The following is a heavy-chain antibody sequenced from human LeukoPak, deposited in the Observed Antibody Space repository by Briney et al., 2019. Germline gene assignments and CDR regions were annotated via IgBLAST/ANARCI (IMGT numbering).Heavy chain of an antibody. D-gene: IGHD3-3*01. V-gene: IGHV1-69*05. CDR2: IIPIFGTA. CDR1: GGTFSSYA. CDR3: ARTSARFRGNWFDP. Sequence: GSSVKVSCKASGGTFSSYAISWVRQAPGQGLEWMGRIIPIFGTANYAQKFQGRVTITTDESTSTAYMELSSLRSEGTAVYYCARTSARFRGNWFDPWGQGTLVTVSS. J-gene: IGHJ5*02.